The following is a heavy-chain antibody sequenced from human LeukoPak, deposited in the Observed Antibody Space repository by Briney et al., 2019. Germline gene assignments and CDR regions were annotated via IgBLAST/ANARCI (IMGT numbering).Heavy chain of an antibody. J-gene: IGHJ4*02. CDR3: AKEVVGATQPLYYFDF. V-gene: IGHV3-30*18. D-gene: IGHD1-26*01. CDR1: GFTFSTYG. CDR2: IVYDGSDK. Sequence: GGSLRLSCAASGFTFSTYGMHWVRQAPGKGLEWVAAIVYDGSDKHYADSVKGRFTISRDNSKNTLYLQMNGLRAEDTAVYYCAKEVVGATQPLYYFDFWGQGTLVTVSS.